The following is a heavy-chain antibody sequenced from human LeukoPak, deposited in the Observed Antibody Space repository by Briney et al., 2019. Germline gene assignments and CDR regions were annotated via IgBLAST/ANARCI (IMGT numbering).Heavy chain of an antibody. CDR1: GGSISSSSYY. V-gene: IGHV4-39*07. J-gene: IGHJ3*02. CDR2: IYYSGST. CDR3: ARPAYYYGSGSGAFDI. Sequence: SETLSLTCTVSGGSISSSSYYWGWIRQPPGKGLEWIGSIYYSGSTYYNPSLKSRVTISVDTSENQFSLKLSSVTAADTAVYYCARPAYYYGSGSGAFDIWGQGTMVTVSS. D-gene: IGHD3-10*01.